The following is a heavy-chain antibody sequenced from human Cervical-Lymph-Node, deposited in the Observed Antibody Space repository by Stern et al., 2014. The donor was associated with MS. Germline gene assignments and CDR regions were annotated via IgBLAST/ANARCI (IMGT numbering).Heavy chain of an antibody. CDR2: IYPGDTES. CDR3: TRQTTAWASDV. V-gene: IGHV5-51*01. Sequence: EVQLVESGAELIRPGESLKISCKGSGDTFSIYWIDWVRQMPGQGLEWMGIIYPGDTESRYSLSFQAQVTMSADKSTSPASLQWSSLNASDTAMYFCTRQTTAWASDVWGQGTLVTVSS. CDR1: GDTFSIYW. D-gene: IGHD1-14*01. J-gene: IGHJ4*02.